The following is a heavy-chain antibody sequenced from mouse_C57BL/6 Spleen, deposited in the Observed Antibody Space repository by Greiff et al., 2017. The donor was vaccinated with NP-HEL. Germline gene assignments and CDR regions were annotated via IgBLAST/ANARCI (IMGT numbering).Heavy chain of an antibody. CDR1: GYTFTSYW. J-gene: IGHJ4*01. V-gene: IGHV1-64*01. CDR2: IHPNSGST. CDR3: ASPIYYGYDYAMDY. D-gene: IGHD2-2*01. Sequence: QVQLQQPGAELVKPGASVKLSCKASGYTFTSYWMHWVKQRPGQGLEWIGMIHPNSGSTNYNEKFKSKATLTVDKSSSTAYMQLSSLTSEDSAVYYCASPIYYGYDYAMDYWGQGTSVTVSS.